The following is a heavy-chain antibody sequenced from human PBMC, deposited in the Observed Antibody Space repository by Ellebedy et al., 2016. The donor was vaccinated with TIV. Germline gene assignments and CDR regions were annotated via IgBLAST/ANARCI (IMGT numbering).Heavy chain of an antibody. J-gene: IGHJ6*02. CDR2: ISVDGGST. CDR1: GFPYDDYA. CDR3: AKDISQRSVVRGALYGMDV. D-gene: IGHD3-10*01. Sequence: GESLKISCAASGFPYDDYALHWVRQAPGKGLECVSLISVDGGSTYYADSVKGRFTISRDNSKNSLYLQMNSLRTEDTALYYCAKDISQRSVVRGALYGMDVWGQGTTVTVSS. V-gene: IGHV3-43*02.